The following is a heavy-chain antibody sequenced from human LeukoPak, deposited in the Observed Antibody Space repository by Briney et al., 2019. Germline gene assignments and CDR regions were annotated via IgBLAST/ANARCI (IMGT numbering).Heavy chain of an antibody. CDR3: ARSGTGMPSYAVDV. Sequence: QPLGVLRLSCAASGFTFSDYSMNWVRQAPGKGLEWVSYISSSISTIYYADSVKGRFTISRDNAKNSLYLQMNSLRAEDTAVYYCARSGTGMPSYAVDVWGQGTVVTVRS. D-gene: IGHD5-18*01. CDR2: ISSSISTI. CDR1: GFTFSDYS. J-gene: IGHJ3*01. V-gene: IGHV3-48*01.